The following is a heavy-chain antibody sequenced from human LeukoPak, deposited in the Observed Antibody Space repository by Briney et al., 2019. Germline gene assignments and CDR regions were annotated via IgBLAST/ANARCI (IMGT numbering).Heavy chain of an antibody. V-gene: IGHV3-7*01. Sequence: PGGSLRLSCVGSGFTFSRYWLNWVRQAPGKGLEWVANMNQDGSEIYYLDSVKGRFTISRDNAKNSVYLQMNSLRAEDTGVYYCAKDHYWSIDYWGRGTLVTVSS. CDR1: GFTFSRYW. J-gene: IGHJ4*02. CDR3: AKDHYWSIDY. CDR2: MNQDGSEI. D-gene: IGHD3-3*01.